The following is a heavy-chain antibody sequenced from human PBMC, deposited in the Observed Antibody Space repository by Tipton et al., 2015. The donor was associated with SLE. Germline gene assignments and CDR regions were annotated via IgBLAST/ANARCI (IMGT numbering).Heavy chain of an antibody. CDR2: INPNSGGT. CDR3: ARGSVYYQSYMDV. CDR1: GYTFTGYY. D-gene: IGHD1-26*01. J-gene: IGHJ6*03. Sequence: QSGAEVKKPGASVKVSCKASGYTFTGYYMHWVRQAPGQGLEWMGRINPNSGGTNYAQKFQGRVAMTRDTSITTAYMELSGLRSDDTAVYYCARGSVYYQSYMDVWGKGTTVTVSS. V-gene: IGHV1-2*06.